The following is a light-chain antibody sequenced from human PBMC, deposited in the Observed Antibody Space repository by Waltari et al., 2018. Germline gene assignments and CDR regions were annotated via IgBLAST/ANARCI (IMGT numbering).Light chain of an antibody. CDR2: GAS. CDR3: QQYNRWPPIT. V-gene: IGKV3-15*01. CDR1: QSISDN. Sequence: VMTQSPATXSVSPGERATLSCRARQSISDNLAWYQQKRGQAPRLLIYGASTRATGIPARFTGSGSGTDFTLTISSLQSEXSAVYYCQQYNRWPPITFGQGTRXEX. J-gene: IGKJ5*01.